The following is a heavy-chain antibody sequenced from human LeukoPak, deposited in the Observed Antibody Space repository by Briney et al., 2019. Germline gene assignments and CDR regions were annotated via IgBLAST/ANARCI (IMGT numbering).Heavy chain of an antibody. CDR1: GFTFSSYS. J-gene: IGHJ4*02. Sequence: GGSLRLSRAASGFTFSSYSMNWVRQAPGKGLEWVSSISSSSSYIYYADSVKGRFTISRDNAKNSLYLQMNSLRAEDTAVYYCARVEYYYDSSGQYYFDYWGQGTLVTVSS. D-gene: IGHD3-22*01. CDR2: ISSSSSYI. V-gene: IGHV3-21*01. CDR3: ARVEYYYDSSGQYYFDY.